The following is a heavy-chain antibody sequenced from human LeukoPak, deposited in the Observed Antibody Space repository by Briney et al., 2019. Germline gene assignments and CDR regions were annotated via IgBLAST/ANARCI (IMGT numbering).Heavy chain of an antibody. D-gene: IGHD6-6*01. J-gene: IGHJ6*02. Sequence: GASVKVSCKASGYRFTSYSIHWVRQAPGQRLEWMGSVDAGSDNRKYSQKFQGRVTITSDTSASTAYMELSSLRSEDTAVYYCSRKYSSSSLYYYYGMDVWGQGTTVTVSS. CDR1: GYRFTSYS. V-gene: IGHV1-3*01. CDR2: VDAGSDNR. CDR3: SRKYSSSSLYYYYGMDV.